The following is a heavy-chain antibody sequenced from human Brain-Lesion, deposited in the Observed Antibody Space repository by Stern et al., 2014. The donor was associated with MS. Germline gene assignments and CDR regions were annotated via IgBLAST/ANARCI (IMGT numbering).Heavy chain of an antibody. CDR3: ARGERWFDS. CDR1: GFTFSNYW. Sequence: VQPVHSRGGLVQPGGSLRLSCAASGFTFSNYWMHGVRQAPGKGLVWVSRVNNDGRRTSYADSVKGRFTMSRDNAKNTLYLQMNSLRVEDTAIYYCARGERWFDSWGQGTLVTVSS. J-gene: IGHJ5*01. V-gene: IGHV3-74*01. CDR2: VNNDGRRT.